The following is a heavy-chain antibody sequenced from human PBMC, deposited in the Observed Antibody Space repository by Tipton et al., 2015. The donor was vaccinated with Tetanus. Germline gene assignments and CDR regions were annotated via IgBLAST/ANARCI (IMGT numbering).Heavy chain of an antibody. Sequence: SLRLSCAASGFTFNTYTMNWVRQAPGKGLEWISSISGTGNYIYYADSVKGRFTISRDNAEKSLYLQMNSLRTDEAAVYYCVTTGRERWLPMIFDAWGHGTPVTVSS. CDR1: GFTFNTYT. CDR2: ISGTGNYI. D-gene: IGHD5-24*01. J-gene: IGHJ4*01. V-gene: IGHV3-21*01. CDR3: VTTGRERWLPMIFDA.